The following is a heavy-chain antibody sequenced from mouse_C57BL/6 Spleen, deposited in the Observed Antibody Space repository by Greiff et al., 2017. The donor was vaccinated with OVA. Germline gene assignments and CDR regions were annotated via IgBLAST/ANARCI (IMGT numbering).Heavy chain of an antibody. V-gene: IGHV7-3*01. CDR3: ASSHYYGSSYPAY. J-gene: IGHJ2*01. Sequence: EVMLVESGGGLVQPGGSLSLSCAASGFTFTDYYMSWVRQPPGKALEWLGFIRNKANGYTTEYSASVKGRFTISRDNSQSILYLQMNALRAEDSATYYCASSHYYGSSYPAYWGQGTTLTVSS. CDR2: IRNKANGYTT. CDR1: GFTFTDYY. D-gene: IGHD1-1*01.